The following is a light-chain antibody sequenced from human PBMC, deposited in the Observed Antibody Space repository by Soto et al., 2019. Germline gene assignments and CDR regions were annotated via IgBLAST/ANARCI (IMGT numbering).Light chain of an antibody. CDR2: EVS. J-gene: IGLJ1*01. Sequence: QSALTQPASVSGYPGQSITISCTGTSSDVGGYNYVSWYQQHPGKAPKLMIYEVSNRPSGVSNRFSGSKSGNTASLTISRLQAEDEADYYCSTYTSSSTLGFGTGTKLTVL. V-gene: IGLV2-14*01. CDR3: STYTSSSTLG. CDR1: SSDVGGYNY.